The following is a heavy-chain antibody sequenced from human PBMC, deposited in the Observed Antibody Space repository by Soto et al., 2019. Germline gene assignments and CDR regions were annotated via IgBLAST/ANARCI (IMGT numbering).Heavy chain of an antibody. CDR2: IHYRGTT. V-gene: IGHV4-31*03. CDR3: ARVRDSFGLDV. CDR1: GGSITGAYY. D-gene: IGHD2-15*01. Sequence: QVQLQESGPGLVKSSETLSLTCNVSGGSITGAYYWNWIRQHPGKGLEWIGSIHYRGTTDYNPSLKSRITISIDRSKNQFALKLSSVTAADTAVYYCARVRDSFGLDVWGQGTTVTVSS. J-gene: IGHJ6*02.